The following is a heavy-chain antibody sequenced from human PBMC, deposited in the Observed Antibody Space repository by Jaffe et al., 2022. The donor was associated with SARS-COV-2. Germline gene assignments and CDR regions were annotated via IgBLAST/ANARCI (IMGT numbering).Heavy chain of an antibody. CDR1: GFTFDDYA. J-gene: IGHJ6*02. CDR2: ISWNSGSI. CDR3: AKDRQGGYRSLYYYYGMDV. Sequence: EVQLVESGGGLVQPGRSLRLSCAASGFTFDDYAMHWVRQAPGKGLEWVSGISWNSGSIGYADSVKGRFTISRDNAKNSLYLQMNSLRAEDTALYYCAKDRQGGYRSLYYYYGMDVWGQGTTVTVSS. V-gene: IGHV3-9*01. D-gene: IGHD5-18*01.